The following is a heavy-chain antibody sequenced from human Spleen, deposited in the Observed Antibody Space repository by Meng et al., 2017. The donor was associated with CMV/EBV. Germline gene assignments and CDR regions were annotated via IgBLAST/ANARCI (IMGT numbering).Heavy chain of an antibody. CDR1: GGSISTYC. CDR2: TSYSGST. Sequence: SETLSLTCTVSGGSISTYCWNWIRQPPGKGLEWIGCTSYSGSTKYNPPLQSRVTLSVDTSRRQLSLTLTSVTAADTAVYYCARDLGYSRSSYYYYYALDVWGQGTTVTVSS. D-gene: IGHD6-6*01. CDR3: ARDLGYSRSSYYYYYALDV. V-gene: IGHV4-59*01. J-gene: IGHJ6*02.